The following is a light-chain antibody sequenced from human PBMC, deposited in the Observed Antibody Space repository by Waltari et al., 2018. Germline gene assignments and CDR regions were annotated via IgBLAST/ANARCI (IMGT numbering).Light chain of an antibody. J-gene: IGLJ1*01. CDR3: SSYASSSAHYV. Sequence: QSALTQPASVSGSPGQSITIPCTGTSSDVGGYNFVSWYQQHPGNSPKLMIYDVTNRPSGVANSFSGSKSGNTASLTISGLQAEDEADYYCSSYASSSAHYVFGSGTKVTVL. CDR2: DVT. CDR1: SSDVGGYNF. V-gene: IGLV2-14*03.